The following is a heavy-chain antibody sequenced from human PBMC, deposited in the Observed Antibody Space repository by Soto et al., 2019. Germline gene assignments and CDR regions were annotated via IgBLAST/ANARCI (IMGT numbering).Heavy chain of an antibody. CDR3: ARDLNWALDY. CDR1: GGTFGRNT. J-gene: IGHJ4*02. CDR2: IVPMFGTF. D-gene: IGHD7-27*01. V-gene: IGHV1-69*01. Sequence: QVHLVQSAAEVKKPGSSVRVSCTVSGGTFGRNTIVWVRQAPEQGLECMGHIVPMFGTFKYAQKFQGRVTFTADESTTTTYMDLRSLTSEDTAVYFSARDLNWALDYWGQGTLVTVSS.